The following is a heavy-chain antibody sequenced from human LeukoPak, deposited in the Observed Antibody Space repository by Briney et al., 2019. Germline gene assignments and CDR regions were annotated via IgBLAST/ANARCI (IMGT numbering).Heavy chain of an antibody. CDR1: GGSIGNYY. CDR3: ARDIAARPSMSWVDP. Sequence: SETLSLTCAVSGGSIGNYYWSWIRQPPGKGLEWIGYIYYSGSTNYNPSLKSRVTISVDTSKNQFSLKLSSVTAADTAVYYCARDIAARPSMSWVDPWGQGTLVTVSS. V-gene: IGHV4-59*01. J-gene: IGHJ5*02. D-gene: IGHD6-6*01. CDR2: IYYSGST.